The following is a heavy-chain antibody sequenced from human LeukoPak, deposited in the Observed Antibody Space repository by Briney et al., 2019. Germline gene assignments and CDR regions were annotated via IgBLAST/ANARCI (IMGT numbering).Heavy chain of an antibody. D-gene: IGHD3-9*01. J-gene: IGHJ4*02. V-gene: IGHV4-61*08. CDR3: ASWGYFDGVDY. CDR2: IYYSGST. CDR1: GGSISSSSGNC. Sequence: SETLSLTCAVSGGSISSSSGNCWTWVRQPPGKGLEWIGYIYYSGSTNYNPSLKSRVTISVDTSKNQFSLKLSSVTAADTAVYYCASWGYFDGVDYWGQGTLVTVSS.